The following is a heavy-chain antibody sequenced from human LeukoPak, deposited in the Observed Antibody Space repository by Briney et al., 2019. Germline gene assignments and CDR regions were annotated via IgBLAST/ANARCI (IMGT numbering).Heavy chain of an antibody. CDR2: IDTSGST. Sequence: PSETLSINCTVSGGSISSYYWSWVRQPAGKGLEWIGRIDTSGSTNYNPSLKSRVTMSVDTSKNQFSLMLSSVAAADTAVYYCARKKGMANYGSGSSSPDDAFDIWGQGTMVTVSS. V-gene: IGHV4-4*07. CDR1: GGSISSYY. D-gene: IGHD3-10*01. CDR3: ARKKGMANYGSGSSSPDDAFDI. J-gene: IGHJ3*02.